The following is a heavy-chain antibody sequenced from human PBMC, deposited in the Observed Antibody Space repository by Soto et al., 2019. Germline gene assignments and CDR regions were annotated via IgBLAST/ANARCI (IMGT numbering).Heavy chain of an antibody. CDR1: GFSFRKYV. D-gene: IGHD3-3*01. J-gene: IGHJ6*02. Sequence: EVQLLESGGGLVQPGESLRLSCAASGFSFRKYVMTWVRQAPGKGLEWVSSLSSTGGRTYYADSVKGRFTVSRDNSKNTFDLQMNSLRAEDTALYYCAKDQGFLEWLTQGGLDVWGQGTTVAVSS. CDR3: AKDQGFLEWLTQGGLDV. V-gene: IGHV3-23*01. CDR2: LSSTGGRT.